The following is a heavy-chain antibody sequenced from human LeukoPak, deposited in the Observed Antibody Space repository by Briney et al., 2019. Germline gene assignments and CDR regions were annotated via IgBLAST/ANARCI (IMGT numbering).Heavy chain of an antibody. CDR3: ARGIAVAAYYYYMDV. V-gene: IGHV3-21*01. J-gene: IGHJ6*03. CDR1: GFTFSSYS. D-gene: IGHD6-13*01. CDR2: ISSSSSYI. Sequence: GSLSLSCVASGFTFSSYSMNWVRQAPGKGLEWVSSISSSSSYIYYADSVKGRFTISRDNAKNSLYLQMNSLRAEDTAVYYCARGIAVAAYYYYMDVWGKGTTVTVSS.